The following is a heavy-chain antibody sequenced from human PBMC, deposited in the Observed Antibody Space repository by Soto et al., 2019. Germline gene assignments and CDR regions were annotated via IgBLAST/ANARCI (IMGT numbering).Heavy chain of an antibody. CDR3: AGCSGGSCPAGYFQH. Sequence: SETLSLTCTVSGGSISSYYRSWIRQPAGKGLEWIGRIYTSGSTNYNPSLKSRVTMSVDTSKNQFSLKLSSVTAADTAVYYCAGCSGGSCPAGYFQHWGQGTLVTVSS. CDR2: IYTSGST. D-gene: IGHD2-15*01. J-gene: IGHJ1*01. CDR1: GGSISSYY. V-gene: IGHV4-4*07.